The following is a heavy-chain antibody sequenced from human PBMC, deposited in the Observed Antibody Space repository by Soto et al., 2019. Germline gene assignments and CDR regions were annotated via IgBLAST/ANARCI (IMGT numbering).Heavy chain of an antibody. CDR1: GYTFTGYY. CDR2: INPNSGGT. CDR3: ASCSGGSCANFDVFEI. J-gene: IGHJ3*02. V-gene: IGHV1-2*04. Sequence: ASVKVSCKASGYTFTGYYMHWVRQAPGQGLEWMGWINPNSGGTNYAQKFQGWVTMTRDTSISTAYMELSRLRSDDTAVYYCASCSGGSCANFDVFEIWGQGSMVTVSS. D-gene: IGHD2-15*01.